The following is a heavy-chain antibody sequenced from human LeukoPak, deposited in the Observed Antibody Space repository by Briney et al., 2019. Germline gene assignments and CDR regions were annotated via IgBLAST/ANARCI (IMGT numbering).Heavy chain of an antibody. Sequence: PGTSLRLSCVTSGFNFGVFGMHWVRQAPGKGLEWVAVIGHAGNSIYYGDSVKGRFTITRGNSKNTLFLQMSSLTAEDTAVYYCARDLQAMYFQDWGQGALVTVAS. CDR1: GFNFGVFG. J-gene: IGHJ4*02. D-gene: IGHD3-9*01. CDR3: ARDLQAMYFQD. CDR2: IGHAGNSI. V-gene: IGHV3-33*01.